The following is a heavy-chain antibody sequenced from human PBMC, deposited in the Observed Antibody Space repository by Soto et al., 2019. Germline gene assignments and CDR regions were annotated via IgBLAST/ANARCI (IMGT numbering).Heavy chain of an antibody. V-gene: IGHV3-30*03. Sequence: QVQLVESGGGVVQPGRSLRLSCAASGFTFSSYGMHWVRQAPGKGLEWVAVISYDGSNKYYADSVKGRFTISRDNSKNTLYLQMNSLRAEDTAVYYCARDGSLNGFDIWGQGTMVTVSS. CDR2: ISYDGSNK. J-gene: IGHJ3*02. D-gene: IGHD2-2*03. CDR1: GFTFSSYG. CDR3: ARDGSLNGFDI.